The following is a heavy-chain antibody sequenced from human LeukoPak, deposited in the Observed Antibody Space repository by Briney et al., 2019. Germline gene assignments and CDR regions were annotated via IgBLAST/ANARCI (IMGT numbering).Heavy chain of an antibody. D-gene: IGHD3-10*01. V-gene: IGHV4-31*03. CDR3: ARESSTMVGGVIPHVAIDP. J-gene: IGHJ5*02. CDR2: IYYSGST. Sequence: SETLSLTCTVSGGSISSGGYYWSWIRQHPGKGLEWIGYIYYSGSTYYNPSLKSRVTISVDTSKNQFSLKLSSVTAADTAVYYCARESSTMVGGVIPHVAIDPWGQGTLVTVSS. CDR1: GGSISSGGYY.